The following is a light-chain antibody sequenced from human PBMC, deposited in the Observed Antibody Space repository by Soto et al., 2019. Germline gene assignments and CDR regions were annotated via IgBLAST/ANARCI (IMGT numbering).Light chain of an antibody. CDR2: GAS. J-gene: IGKJ5*01. CDR1: QSVSTN. CDR3: QQYKTWPPIT. V-gene: IGKV3-15*01. Sequence: EVVMTQSPATLSVSPGGSATLSCRASQSVSTNLAWYQQKPGQAPRLLIFGASTRATGVPARFSGSGSGTEFTLTISSLQSEDFAVYYCQQYKTWPPITFGQGTRLEIK.